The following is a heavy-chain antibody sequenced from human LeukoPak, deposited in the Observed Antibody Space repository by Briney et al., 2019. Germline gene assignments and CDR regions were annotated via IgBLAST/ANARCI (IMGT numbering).Heavy chain of an antibody. CDR2: MNPNSGNT. V-gene: IGHV1-8*01. D-gene: IGHD6-19*01. CDR1: GYTFTSYD. CDR3: ARGRGAGGSGWYRLLDY. J-gene: IGHJ4*02. Sequence: PGASVNVSCKASGYTFTSYDINWVRQATGQGLEWMGWMNPNSGNTGYAQKFQGRVTMTRNTSISTAYMELSSLRSEDTAVYYCARGRGAGGSGWYRLLDYWGQGTLVTVSS.